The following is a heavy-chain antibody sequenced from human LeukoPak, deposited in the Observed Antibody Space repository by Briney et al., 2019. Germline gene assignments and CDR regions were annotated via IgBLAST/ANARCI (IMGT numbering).Heavy chain of an antibody. Sequence: SETLSLTCTVSGGSISSGSYYWSWIRQPPGKGLEWIGYIYYSGSTNYNPSLKSRVTISVDTSKNQFSLKLSSVTAADTAVYYCARGQGLWFGELLSYYMDVWGKGTTVTVSS. CDR1: GGSISSGSYY. J-gene: IGHJ6*03. CDR2: IYYSGST. D-gene: IGHD3-10*01. CDR3: ARGQGLWFGELLSYYMDV. V-gene: IGHV4-61*01.